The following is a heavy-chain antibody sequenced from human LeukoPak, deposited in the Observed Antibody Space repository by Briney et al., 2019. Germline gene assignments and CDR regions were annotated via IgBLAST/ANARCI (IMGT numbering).Heavy chain of an antibody. CDR1: GGPFSGYF. D-gene: IGHD3-10*01. CDR2: IHNSGTT. J-gene: IGHJ4*02. Sequence: SETLSLTCAVSGGPFSGYFWSWIRQPPGKGLEWIGEIHNSGTTNYNPSLNSRVTISEDKSKNQIYLNLRSVTAADTAVYYCARRYYYNLGSFPFDFWGQGTLVTVSS. V-gene: IGHV4-34*01. CDR3: ARRYYYNLGSFPFDF.